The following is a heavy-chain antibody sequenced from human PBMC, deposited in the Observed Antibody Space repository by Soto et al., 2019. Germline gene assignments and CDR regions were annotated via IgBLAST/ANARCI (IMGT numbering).Heavy chain of an antibody. V-gene: IGHV1-2*04. CDR1: GYTFTGYY. J-gene: IGHJ6*01. CDR3: ARAGWLVMGYYYYGMDV. D-gene: IGHD6-19*01. Sequence: ASVKVSCKASGYTFTGYYMHWVRQAPGQGLEWMGWINPNSGGTNYAQKFQGWVTMTRDTSISTAYMELSRLRSDDTAVYYCARAGWLVMGYYYYGMDVWGQGTTVTVS. CDR2: INPNSGGT.